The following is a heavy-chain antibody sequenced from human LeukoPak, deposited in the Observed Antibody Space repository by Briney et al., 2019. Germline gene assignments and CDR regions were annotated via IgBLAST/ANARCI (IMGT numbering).Heavy chain of an antibody. D-gene: IGHD1-7*01. CDR2: ISGSGGST. Sequence: PGGSLRLSCAASGFTFSSYSMNWVRQAPGKGLEWVSAISGSGGSTYYADSVKGRFTISRDNSKNTLYLQMNSLRAEDTAVYYCAKDIGYNWNYDYWGQGTLVTVSS. V-gene: IGHV3-23*01. CDR3: AKDIGYNWNYDY. CDR1: GFTFSSYS. J-gene: IGHJ4*02.